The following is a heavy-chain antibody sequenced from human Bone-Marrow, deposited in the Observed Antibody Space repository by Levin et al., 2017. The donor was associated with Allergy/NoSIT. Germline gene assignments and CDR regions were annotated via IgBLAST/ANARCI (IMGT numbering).Heavy chain of an antibody. CDR1: GDSVSSNSAA. V-gene: IGHV6-1*01. CDR2: TYYRSKWYN. Sequence: SQTLSLTCAISGDSVSSNSAAWNWIRQSPSRGLEWLGRTYYRSKWYNDYAVSVKSRITINPDTSKNQFSLQLNSVTPEDTAVYYCARDLGHERDCSSTSCPHDYYMDVWGKGTTVTVSS. J-gene: IGHJ6*03. CDR3: ARDLGHERDCSSTSCPHDYYMDV. D-gene: IGHD2-2*01.